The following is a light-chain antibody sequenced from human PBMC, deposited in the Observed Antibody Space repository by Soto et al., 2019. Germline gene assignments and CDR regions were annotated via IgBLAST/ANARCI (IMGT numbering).Light chain of an antibody. J-gene: IGKJ1*01. Sequence: IQLTQSPSSLSASVGDRVTITCRASQGISTLLAWYQQKPGKAPKVLIYESSLLQSGVPSRFSGSGSGTEFTLTISSLQPDDFATYYCQQYNSYSPWTFGQGTKVDIK. CDR3: QQYNSYSPWT. V-gene: IGKV1-9*01. CDR1: QGISTL. CDR2: ESS.